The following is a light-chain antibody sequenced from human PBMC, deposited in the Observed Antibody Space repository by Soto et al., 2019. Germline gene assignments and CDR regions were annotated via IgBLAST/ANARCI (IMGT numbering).Light chain of an antibody. J-gene: IGKJ1*01. Sequence: SCRAIQSVSNNYLAWYQQKPGQAPRLLIYGASNRATGIPDRFSGSGSGTDFTLTISRLEPEDFAVYYCQQYGSSGTFGQGTKVDIK. CDR2: GAS. V-gene: IGKV3-20*01. CDR1: QSVSNNY. CDR3: QQYGSSGT.